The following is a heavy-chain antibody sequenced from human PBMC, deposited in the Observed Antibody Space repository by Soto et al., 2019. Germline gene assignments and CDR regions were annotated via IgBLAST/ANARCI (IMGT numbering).Heavy chain of an antibody. D-gene: IGHD6-19*01. V-gene: IGHV3-21*01. CDR1: GFTFRSYA. J-gene: IGHJ4*02. Sequence: ETLRLSCAASGFTFRSYAMNWVRQTQEKGLEWVSSISSTSTYTHYADSVKGRFTISRDNANNLLFLQMNSLRAEDTAIYYCARDLALAGNYWGQGALVTVSS. CDR2: ISSTSTYT. CDR3: ARDLALAGNY.